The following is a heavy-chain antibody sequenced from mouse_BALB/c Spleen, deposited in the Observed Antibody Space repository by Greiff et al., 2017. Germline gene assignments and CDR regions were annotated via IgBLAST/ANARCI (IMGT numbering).Heavy chain of an antibody. V-gene: IGHV5-17*02. Sequence: DVQLVESGGGLVQPGGSRKLSCAASGFTFSSFGMHWVRQAPEKGLEWVAYISSGSSTTYYADTVKGRFTISRDNPKNTLFLQMTSLRSEDTAMYYCAREYYGIDFDYWGQGTTLTVSA. CDR1: GFTFSSFG. CDR3: AREYYGIDFDY. D-gene: IGHD2-1*01. CDR2: ISSGSSTT. J-gene: IGHJ2*01.